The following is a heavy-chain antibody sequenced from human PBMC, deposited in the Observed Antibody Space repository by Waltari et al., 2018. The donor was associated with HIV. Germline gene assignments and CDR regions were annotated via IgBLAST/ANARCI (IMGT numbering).Heavy chain of an antibody. Sequence: QVQLQESGPGLVKPSETLSLTCTVSGGSISSYYWSWIRQPPGKGLEWIGYIYYSGSTNYNPSLKSRVTISVDTSKNQFSLKLSSVTAADTAVYYCARLGASSWFDPWGQGTLVTVSS. V-gene: IGHV4-59*01. D-gene: IGHD6-6*01. CDR1: GGSISSYY. CDR3: ARLGASSWFDP. J-gene: IGHJ5*02. CDR2: IYYSGST.